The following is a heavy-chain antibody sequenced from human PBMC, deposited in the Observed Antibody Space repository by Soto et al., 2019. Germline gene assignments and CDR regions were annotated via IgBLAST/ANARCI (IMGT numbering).Heavy chain of an antibody. V-gene: IGHV3-23*01. CDR3: AKVAAARFHLSWFDP. CDR1: GFPFRSYA. D-gene: IGHD6-13*01. CDR2: ISGSGGST. J-gene: IGHJ5*02. Sequence: EVQLLESGGGLVQPGGSLRLSCAASGFPFRSYAMSWVRQAPGKGLEWVSAISGSGGSTYYADSVKGRFTISRDNSKNTLYLQMNSLRAEDTAVYYCAKVAAARFHLSWFDPWGQGTLVTVSS.